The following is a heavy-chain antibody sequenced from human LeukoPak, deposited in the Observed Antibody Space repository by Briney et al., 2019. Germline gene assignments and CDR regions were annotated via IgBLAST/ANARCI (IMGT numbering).Heavy chain of an antibody. J-gene: IGHJ3*02. CDR2: INPSGGST. V-gene: IGHV1-46*01. CDR3: ARDDRDDYVWGSHLGGAFDI. Sequence: GASVKVSCKASGYTFTSYYMHWVRQAPGQGLEWMGIINPSGGSTSYAQKFQGRVTMTRDMSTSTVYMELSSLRSEDTAVYYCARDDRDDYVWGSHLGGAFDIWGQGTMVTVSS. D-gene: IGHD3-16*01. CDR1: GYTFTSYY.